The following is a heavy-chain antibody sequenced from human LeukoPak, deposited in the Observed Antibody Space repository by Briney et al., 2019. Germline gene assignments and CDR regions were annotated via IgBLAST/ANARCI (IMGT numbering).Heavy chain of an antibody. V-gene: IGHV4-39*02. D-gene: IGHD3-10*01. CDR2: IYYTGTT. CDR3: VRLRGSGSFYSDAFDM. CDR1: GGSISSSTYY. Sequence: SSETLSLTCTVSGGSISSSTYYWGWIRQPPGKGLEWIGSIYYTGTTYYNPSFKSRVTISVDTPSNHFSLRLNSVTAADTALYYCVRLRGSGSFYSDAFDMWGQGTMVTVSS. J-gene: IGHJ3*02.